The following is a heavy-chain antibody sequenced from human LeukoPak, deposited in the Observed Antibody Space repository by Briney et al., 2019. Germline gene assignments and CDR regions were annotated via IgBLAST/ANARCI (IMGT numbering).Heavy chain of an antibody. J-gene: IGHJ4*02. Sequence: SETLSLTCTVSGGSISTDHWNWIRQPPGKELEWVGYIYYSGSTNYNPSLKSRVTLSVDTSTNQFSLRLSSVTAADTAIYCCARRKAATGIFDSWGQGILVTVSS. V-gene: IGHV4-59*08. CDR1: GGSISTDH. D-gene: IGHD6-13*01. CDR3: ARRKAATGIFDS. CDR2: IYYSGST.